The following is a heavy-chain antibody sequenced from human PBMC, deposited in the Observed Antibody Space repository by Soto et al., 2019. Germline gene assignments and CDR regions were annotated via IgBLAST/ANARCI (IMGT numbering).Heavy chain of an antibody. CDR3: AKSEAAEY. J-gene: IGHJ4*02. CDR1: GFTFSSYG. CDR2: ISYDGSNK. D-gene: IGHD6-25*01. Sequence: QVQLVESGGGVVQPGRSLRLSCAASGFTFSSYGMHWVRQAPGKGLEWVAVISYDGSNKYYADSVKGRFTISRDNSKNTLYLQMNSLRAEDTALYYCAKSEAAEYWGQGTLVTVSS. V-gene: IGHV3-30*18.